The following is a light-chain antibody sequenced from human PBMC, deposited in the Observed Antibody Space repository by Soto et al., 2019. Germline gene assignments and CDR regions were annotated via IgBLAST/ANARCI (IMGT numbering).Light chain of an antibody. CDR1: QSVSSSY. J-gene: IGKJ5*01. V-gene: IGKV3-20*01. CDR3: QQYGSSLIT. CDR2: GAS. Sequence: NVSTQSPCTLSLTPGERGTLSYSASQSVSSSYLAGYQQKPGQAPRLLIYGASSRATGIPDRFSGSGSGTDFTLTISRLEPEDFAVYYCQQYGSSLITFGQGTRLEI.